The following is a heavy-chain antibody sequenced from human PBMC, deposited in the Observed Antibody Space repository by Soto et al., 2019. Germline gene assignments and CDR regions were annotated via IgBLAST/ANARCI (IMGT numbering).Heavy chain of an antibody. Sequence: PSGTLFLTCTVSGGSVSRVSYYWSWIRQPPGKGLEWIGYIYYSGSTNYNPSLKSRVTISVDTSRNQFSLKLSSVTAADTAVYYCARGSHGDYYTLDYWGQGPLVTGSS. D-gene: IGHD4-17*01. V-gene: IGHV4-61*01. CDR1: GGSVSRVSYY. CDR2: IYYSGST. CDR3: ARGSHGDYYTLDY. J-gene: IGHJ4*02.